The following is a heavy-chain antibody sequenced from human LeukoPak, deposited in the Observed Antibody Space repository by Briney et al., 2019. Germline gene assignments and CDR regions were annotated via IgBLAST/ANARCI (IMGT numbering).Heavy chain of an antibody. CDR2: ISGTGGST. CDR1: GFTFSNYA. CDR3: AKGLTSGNSYAFDS. Sequence: PGGSLRLSCAASGFTFSNYALTWVRQAPGKGLEWVSTISGTGGSTYYADSVKGRFTISRDNSKNTLYLQRSGLRVEDTAVYYCAKGLTSGNSYAFDSWGQGTLVTVSS. D-gene: IGHD1-26*01. J-gene: IGHJ4*02. V-gene: IGHV3-23*01.